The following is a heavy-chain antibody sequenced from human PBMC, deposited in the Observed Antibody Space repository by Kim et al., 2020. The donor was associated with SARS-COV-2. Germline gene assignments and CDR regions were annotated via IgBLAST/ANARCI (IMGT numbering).Heavy chain of an antibody. D-gene: IGHD2-15*01. CDR1: GFTFSSYE. J-gene: IGHJ6*02. CDR3: ATRSRPRYYYYGMDV. Sequence: GGSLRLSCAASGFTFSSYEMNWVRQAPGKGLEWVSYISSSGSTIYYADSVKGRFTISRDNAKNSLYLQMNSLRAEDTAVYYCATRSRPRYYYYGMDVWGQGTTVTVSS. V-gene: IGHV3-48*03. CDR2: ISSSGSTI.